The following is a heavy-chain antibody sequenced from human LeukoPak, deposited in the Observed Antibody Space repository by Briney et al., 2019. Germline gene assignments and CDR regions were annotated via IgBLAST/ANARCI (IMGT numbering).Heavy chain of an antibody. J-gene: IGHJ6*02. CDR1: GCTFSNYA. V-gene: IGHV3-23*01. CDR3: AKHAGSYYYYSMDV. Sequence: GGSLTLSCAASGCTFSNYAMTWVRQAPGKGVEGGSGMSSGTGSTYYAASVKGRFTISRDNSKNTLYQQMNSLRAEDTAVYYCAKHAGSYYYYSMDVWGQGTTVTVSS. CDR2: MSSGTGST. D-gene: IGHD3-10*01.